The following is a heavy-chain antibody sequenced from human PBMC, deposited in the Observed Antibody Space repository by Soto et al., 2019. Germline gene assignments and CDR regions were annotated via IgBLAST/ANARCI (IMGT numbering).Heavy chain of an antibody. CDR3: ASLRDNWNSVDY. V-gene: IGHV3-11*01. J-gene: IGHJ4*02. Sequence: QVQLVESGGGLVKPGGSLRLSCGASGFTFNDYYMSWIRQAPGKGLEWVSYIRRRGGAIYHADSVKGRFTVSRDSAKNLLYLQMNSLRAEDSAVYYCASLRDNWNSVDYWGQGTLVTVSS. CDR2: IRRRGGAI. CDR1: GFTFNDYY. D-gene: IGHD1-7*01.